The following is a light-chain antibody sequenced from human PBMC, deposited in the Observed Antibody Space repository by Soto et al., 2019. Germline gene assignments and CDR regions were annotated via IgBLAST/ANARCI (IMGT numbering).Light chain of an antibody. CDR1: QTISIF. Sequence: EIQDTQSPSSPSAAVGDRVTTTLRASQTISIFLNWYQQKPGKAPKLLIYGASTLQSGVPSRFSGSGSGTDFTLTISSLQSEDFAIYYCQQNNSTPSTFGQGTRLEIK. J-gene: IGKJ5*01. V-gene: IGKV1-39*01. CDR3: QQNNSTPST. CDR2: GAS.